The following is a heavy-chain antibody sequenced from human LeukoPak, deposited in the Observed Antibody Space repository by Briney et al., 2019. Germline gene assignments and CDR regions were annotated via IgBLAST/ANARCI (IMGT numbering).Heavy chain of an antibody. J-gene: IGHJ3*01. CDR1: GFTFSNYW. CDR3: ARDPPGSAPSRQIFDV. D-gene: IGHD6-13*01. V-gene: IGHV3-7*01. CDR2: AKQDGSET. Sequence: GGSLRLSCAASGFTFSNYWMSWVRQAPGKGLEWVGHAKQDGSETYYVDSVKGRFTVSRDNAKNSLFLQMNNLRAEDTAVYYCARDPPGSAPSRQIFDVWGQGTMVTVSS.